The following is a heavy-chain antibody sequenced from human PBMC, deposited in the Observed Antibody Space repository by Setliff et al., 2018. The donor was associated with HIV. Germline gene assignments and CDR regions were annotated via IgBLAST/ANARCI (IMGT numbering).Heavy chain of an antibody. CDR1: GGAFSDSA. Sequence: ASVKVSCKASGGAFSDSAINWVRQAPGQGLEWMGRIILVFGTANYAPKFPDRVTITADKSTSTAYLELSSLRSDDTAVYYCAKEVATTYYYRYMDVWGTG. CDR2: IILVFGTA. J-gene: IGHJ6*03. V-gene: IGHV1-69*06. CDR3: AKEVATTYYYRYMDV. D-gene: IGHD5-12*01.